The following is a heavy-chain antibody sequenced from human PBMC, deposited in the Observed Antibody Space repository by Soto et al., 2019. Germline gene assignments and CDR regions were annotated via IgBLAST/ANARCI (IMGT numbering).Heavy chain of an antibody. J-gene: IGHJ6*04. Sequence: QVQLVQSGAEVKKPGASVKVSCKASGYTYTSYDINWVRQATGQGLEWMGWMNPNGGNTGYAQEFQGRVTMTRNSSISTAYIELSSLRSEDTAVYYCARTFTIFRFLEWSSPVAVWGKGTTVSVSS. CDR2: MNPNGGNT. CDR3: ARTFTIFRFLEWSSPVAV. D-gene: IGHD3-3*01. CDR1: GYTYTSYD. V-gene: IGHV1-8*01.